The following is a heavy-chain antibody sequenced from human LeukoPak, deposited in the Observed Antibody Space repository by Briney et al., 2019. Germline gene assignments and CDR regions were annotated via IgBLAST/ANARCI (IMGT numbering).Heavy chain of an antibody. CDR1: GFTFSSHW. CDR2: IKQDGSEK. V-gene: IGHV3-7*01. D-gene: IGHD3-16*02. Sequence: RSGGSLRLSCAASGFTFSSHWMSWVRQAPGKGLEWVANIKQDGSEKYYVDSVKGRFTISRDNAKNSLYLQMNSLRAEDTAVYYCARTYKPYDYVWGSYPPGAMGFDYWGQGTLVTVSS. CDR3: ARTYKPYDYVWGSYPPGAMGFDY. J-gene: IGHJ4*02.